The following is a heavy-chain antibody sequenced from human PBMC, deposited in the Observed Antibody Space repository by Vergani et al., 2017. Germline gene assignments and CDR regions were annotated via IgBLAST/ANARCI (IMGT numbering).Heavy chain of an antibody. CDR3: ARDSIINYYYYGMDV. CDR1: GGSISSGDYY. D-gene: IGHD2-21*01. J-gene: IGHJ6*02. V-gene: IGHV4-30-4*08. CDR2: IYYSGST. Sequence: QVQLQESGPGLVKSSETLSLTCTVSGGSISSGDYYWSWIRQPPGKGLEWIGYIYYSGSTYYNPSLKSRVTISVDTSKNQFSLKLSSVTAADTAVYYCARDSIINYYYYGMDVWGQGTTVTVSS.